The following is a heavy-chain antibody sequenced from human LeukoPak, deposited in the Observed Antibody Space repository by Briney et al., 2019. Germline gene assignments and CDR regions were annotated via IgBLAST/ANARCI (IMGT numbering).Heavy chain of an antibody. J-gene: IGHJ3*02. CDR1: GYTFTSYG. V-gene: IGHV1-18*01. D-gene: IGHD3-3*01. CDR3: ARERIDFWSGYRRIDAFDI. CDR2: ISAYNGNT. Sequence: GASVKVSCKASGYTFTSYGISWVRQAPGQGLEWMGWISAYNGNTNYAQKLQGRVTMTTDTSTSTAYMELRSLRSDDTAVYYCARERIDFWSGYRRIDAFDIWGQGTMVTVSS.